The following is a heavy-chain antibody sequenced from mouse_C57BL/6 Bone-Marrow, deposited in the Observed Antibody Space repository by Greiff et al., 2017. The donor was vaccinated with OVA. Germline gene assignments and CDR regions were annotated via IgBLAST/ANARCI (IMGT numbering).Heavy chain of an antibody. J-gene: IGHJ2*01. CDR1: GYTFTSYW. CDR3: ARSYYGYERGFYFDY. Sequence: QVQLQQSGAELVKPGASVKLSCKASGYTFTSYWMHWVKQRPGRGLEWIGRIDPNSGGTKYNEKFKSKAALTVDKPSSTAYMQLSSLTSEDSAVYDCARSYYGYERGFYFDYWGQGTTLTVSS. D-gene: IGHD2-2*01. CDR2: IDPNSGGT. V-gene: IGHV1-72*01.